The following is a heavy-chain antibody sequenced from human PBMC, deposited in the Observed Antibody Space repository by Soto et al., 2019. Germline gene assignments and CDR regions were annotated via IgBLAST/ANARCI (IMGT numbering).Heavy chain of an antibody. J-gene: IGHJ4*02. Sequence: EVQLLESGGGLVQPGGSLRLFCAASGFTFNNYALTWVRQAPGKGLEWVSSISGTGGTTYYADSVKGRFTISRDNSKNTLYLQMNSLRVEDTAVYYCAKDRTLGAGSYVYCDYWGQGTLVTVSS. CDR3: AKDRTLGAGSYVYCDY. CDR1: GFTFNNYA. V-gene: IGHV3-23*01. D-gene: IGHD3-10*01. CDR2: ISGTGGTT.